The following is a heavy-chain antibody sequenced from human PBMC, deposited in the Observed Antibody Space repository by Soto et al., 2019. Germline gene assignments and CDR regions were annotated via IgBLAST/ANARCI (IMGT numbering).Heavy chain of an antibody. CDR1: GFTFSSYG. Sequence: QVQLVESGGGVVQPGRSLRLSCAASGFTFSSYGMHWVRQAPGKGLEWVAIVWYDGSSKYYADSVKGRFTISRDNSRNTLHLQMNSLRAEDTAVYYCARDDAAVASTGSVDYWGQGTLVTVSS. D-gene: IGHD6-19*01. J-gene: IGHJ4*02. V-gene: IGHV3-33*01. CDR3: ARDDAAVASTGSVDY. CDR2: VWYDGSSK.